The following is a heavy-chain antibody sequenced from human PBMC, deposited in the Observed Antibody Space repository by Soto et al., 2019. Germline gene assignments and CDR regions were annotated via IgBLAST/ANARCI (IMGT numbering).Heavy chain of an antibody. J-gene: IGHJ6*02. Sequence: SGGSLRLSCAASGFTFSSYAMHWVRQAPGKGLEWVAVISYDGSNKYYADSVKGRFTISRDNSKNTLYVQMNSLRAEDTAVYNCARGTDGMGAWGQGTTVTVSS. CDR2: ISYDGSNK. CDR1: GFTFSSYA. CDR3: ARGTDGMGA. V-gene: IGHV3-30-3*01.